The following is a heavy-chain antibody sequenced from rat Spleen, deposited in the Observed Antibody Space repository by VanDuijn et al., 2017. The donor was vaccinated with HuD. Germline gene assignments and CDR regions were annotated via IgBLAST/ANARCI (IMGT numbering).Heavy chain of an antibody. Sequence: EVQLVESGGGLVQPGRSLKLSCAASGFTFSSFPMAWVRQAPKKGLEWVASISTGGGNTYYRDSVKGRFTISRDNAKRTLYLQMDSLRSEDTATYYCARHGRGTVPYWYFDFWGPGTMVTVSS. J-gene: IGHJ1*01. D-gene: IGHD4-3*01. V-gene: IGHV5-25*01. CDR2: ISTGGGNT. CDR3: ARHGRGTVPYWYFDF. CDR1: GFTFSSFP.